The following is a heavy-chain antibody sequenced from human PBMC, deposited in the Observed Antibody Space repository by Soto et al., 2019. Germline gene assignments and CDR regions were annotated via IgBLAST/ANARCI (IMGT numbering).Heavy chain of an antibody. J-gene: IGHJ4*02. CDR2: ISGSGIST. CDR1: GFTFSSYA. D-gene: IGHD3-16*01. V-gene: IGHV3-23*01. Sequence: EGQLLESGGGLVQPGGSLRLSCAASGFTFSSYAMTWVRQAPGKGLEWVSSISGSGISTYYADSVKGRFTISRDNSKNTLYLQMNNLRAEDAAVYYCAKSAGSNAYYPNDYWGQGTLVTVSS. CDR3: AKSAGSNAYYPNDY.